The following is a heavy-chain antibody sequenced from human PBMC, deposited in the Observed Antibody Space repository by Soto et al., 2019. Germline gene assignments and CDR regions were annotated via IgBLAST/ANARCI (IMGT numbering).Heavy chain of an antibody. CDR3: ARDRDYGATLAY. Sequence: GGSLRLSCAASGFTFSSYGMHWVRQAPGKGLEWVAVIWYDGSNKYYADSVKGRFTISRDNAKNSLYLQMNSLRAEDTAVYYCARDRDYGATLAYWGQGTLVTVSS. J-gene: IGHJ4*02. D-gene: IGHD2-15*01. V-gene: IGHV3-33*01. CDR1: GFTFSSYG. CDR2: IWYDGSNK.